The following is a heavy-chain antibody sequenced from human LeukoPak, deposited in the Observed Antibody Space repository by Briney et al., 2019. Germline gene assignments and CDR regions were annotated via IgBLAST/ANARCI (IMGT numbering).Heavy chain of an antibody. CDR1: GGSISSSSYY. Sequence: SETLSLTCTVSGGSISSSSYYWGWIRQPPGKGLEWIGSIYYSGSTYYNPSLKSRVTISVDTSKNQFSLKLSSVTAADTAVYYCARLSEYDYVWGSYRSTQVNWFDPGGQGTRATVSS. V-gene: IGHV4-39*01. D-gene: IGHD3-16*02. J-gene: IGHJ5*02. CDR3: ARLSEYDYVWGSYRSTQVNWFDP. CDR2: IYYSGST.